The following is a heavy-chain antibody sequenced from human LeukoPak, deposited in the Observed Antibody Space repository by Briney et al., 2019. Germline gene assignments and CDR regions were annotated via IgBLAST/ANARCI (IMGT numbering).Heavy chain of an antibody. V-gene: IGHV3-30*02. CDR1: GFTFSSYG. D-gene: IGHD2-2*01. J-gene: IGHJ6*03. CDR3: AKDGCSSTSCQFYYYYYMDV. CDR2: IRYDGSNK. Sequence: GGSLRLSCAASGFTFSSYGMHWVRQAPGKGLEWVAFIRYDGSNKYYADSVKGRFTISRDNSKNTLDLQMNSLRAEDTAVYYCAKDGCSSTSCQFYYYYYMDVWGKGTTVTVSS.